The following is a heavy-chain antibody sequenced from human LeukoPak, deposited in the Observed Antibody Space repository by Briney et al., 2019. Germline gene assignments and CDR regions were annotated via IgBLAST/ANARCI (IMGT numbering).Heavy chain of an antibody. D-gene: IGHD3-10*01. CDR1: GFTFSSYS. CDR3: ARDTTYGSGTYSFDY. J-gene: IGHJ4*02. Sequence: GGSLRLSCAASGFTFSSYSMNWVRQAPGKGLEWVSSISTSSSYIYYADSVKGRFTISRDNAKNSLYLQMNSLRAEDTAVYHCARDTTYGSGTYSFDYWGQGTLVTVSS. CDR2: ISTSSSYI. V-gene: IGHV3-21*01.